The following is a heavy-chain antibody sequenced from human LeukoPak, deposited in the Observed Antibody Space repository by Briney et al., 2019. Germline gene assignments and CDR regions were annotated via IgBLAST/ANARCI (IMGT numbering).Heavy chain of an antibody. CDR1: GFTFSSYA. D-gene: IGHD4-23*01. V-gene: IGHV3-30*04. Sequence: GGSLRLSCAASGFTFSSYAMYWVRQAPGKGLEWVAVISYDGSDKFYADSVKGRFTISRDNSKNTLYLQMNSLRAEDTAVYYCARVDGGNGPFDYWGQGTLVTVSS. J-gene: IGHJ4*02. CDR3: ARVDGGNGPFDY. CDR2: ISYDGSDK.